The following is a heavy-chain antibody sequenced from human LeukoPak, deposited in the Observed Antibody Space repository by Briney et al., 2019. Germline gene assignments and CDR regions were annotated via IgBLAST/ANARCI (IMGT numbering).Heavy chain of an antibody. D-gene: IGHD6-13*01. CDR1: GDKVSSNSAA. CDR2: TYYRSKWYN. CDR3: ARDRGYSSSWYQGFDY. V-gene: IGHV6-1*01. J-gene: IGHJ4*02. Sequence: SQTLSLTCAISGDKVSSNSAAWHWIRQSPSRGLEWLGRTYYRSKWYNDYAVSVKSRITINPDTSKNQFSLQLNSVTPEDTAVYYCARDRGYSSSWYQGFDYWGQGTLVTVSS.